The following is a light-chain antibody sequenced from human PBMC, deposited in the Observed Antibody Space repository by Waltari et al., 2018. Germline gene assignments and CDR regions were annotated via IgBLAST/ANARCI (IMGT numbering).Light chain of an antibody. V-gene: IGKV2-28*01. J-gene: IGKJ3*01. CDR1: QSLVHTDGYSF. CDR2: LAS. Sequence: EIVVTQSPLSLSVTPGEPASISCRSSQSLVHTDGYSFLDWYLQRPGQTPQLLMSLASSRAAGVSYNFNGYGSGTNFTLIINKVEAEDVGLYYCVQTLQTRFTFGPGTRVDLK. CDR3: VQTLQTRFT.